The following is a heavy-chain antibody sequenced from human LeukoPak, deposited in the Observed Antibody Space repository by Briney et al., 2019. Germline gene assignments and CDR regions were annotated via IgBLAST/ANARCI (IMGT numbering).Heavy chain of an antibody. D-gene: IGHD3-22*01. CDR3: AKSNGYGLIDI. CDR1: GGSISSYY. J-gene: IGHJ3*02. CDR2: IFYSGST. V-gene: IGHV4-59*12. Sequence: PSETLSLTCTVSGGSISSYYWSWIRQPPGKALEWIGNIFYSGSTYYSPSLKSRVTISLDTSRNQFSLNLNSVTAADTAVYYCAKSNGYGLIDIWGQGTMVTVSS.